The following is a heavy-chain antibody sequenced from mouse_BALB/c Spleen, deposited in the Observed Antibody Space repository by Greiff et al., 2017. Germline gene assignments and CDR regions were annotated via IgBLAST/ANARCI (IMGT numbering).Heavy chain of an antibody. CDR3: ARHGGIYYGNLAY. V-gene: IGHV5-6-2*01. D-gene: IGHD2-1*01. Sequence: DVHLVESGGGLVKLGGSLKLSCAASGFTFSSYYMSWVRQTPEKRLELVAAINSNGGSTYYPDTVKGRFTISRDNAKNTLYLQMSSLKSEDTALYYCARHGGIYYGNLAYWGQGTLVTVSA. CDR1: GFTFSSYY. CDR2: INSNGGST. J-gene: IGHJ3*01.